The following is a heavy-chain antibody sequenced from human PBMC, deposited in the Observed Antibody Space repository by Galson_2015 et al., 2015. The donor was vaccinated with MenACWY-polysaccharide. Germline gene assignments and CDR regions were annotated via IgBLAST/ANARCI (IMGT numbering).Heavy chain of an antibody. CDR2: IHSSGST. V-gene: IGHV4-59*11. D-gene: IGHD7-27*01. J-gene: IGHJ4*02. CDR1: GGSISGHY. CDR3: ARGRHNYNSGVGFLDY. Sequence: ETLSLTCTVSGGSISGHYLSWIRQPPGKGLEWVGYIHSSGSTNYNPPPKSRVTMSVDTSKNQFSLKLSSVSTTDTAMYYCARGRHNYNSGVGFLDYWGQGTLVTVSS.